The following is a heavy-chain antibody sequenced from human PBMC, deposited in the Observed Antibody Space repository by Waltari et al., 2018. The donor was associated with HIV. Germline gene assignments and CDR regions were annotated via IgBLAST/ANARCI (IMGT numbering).Heavy chain of an antibody. J-gene: IGHJ4*02. D-gene: IGHD2-2*01. Sequence: QVQLVQSGAEVKKPGASVKVSCKASGYTFTSYYMHWVRQAPGQGLEWMGIINPSGGSTSYAQKFQGRVTMTRDTSTSTVYMELSSLRSEDTAVYYCARAMGVVPAASPTFIDYWGQGTLVTVSS. CDR3: ARAMGVVPAASPTFIDY. CDR2: INPSGGST. V-gene: IGHV1-46*01. CDR1: GYTFTSYY.